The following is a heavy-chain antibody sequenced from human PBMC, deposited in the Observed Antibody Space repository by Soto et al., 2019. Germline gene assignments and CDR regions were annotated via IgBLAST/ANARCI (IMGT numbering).Heavy chain of an antibody. J-gene: IGHJ4*02. CDR2: IFYSGNT. CDR1: GDSINSHTFY. CDR3: DAVTAVRPMLDY. V-gene: IGHV4-39*01. Sequence: SETLSLTCTVSGDSINSHTFYWGWIRQSPGKGLEWIGSIFYSGNTYYNPSLRGRLTISIDSSRNQFSLRLTSVTAADSAVYYCDAVTAVRPMLDYRGQGALVTVSS. D-gene: IGHD2-21*02.